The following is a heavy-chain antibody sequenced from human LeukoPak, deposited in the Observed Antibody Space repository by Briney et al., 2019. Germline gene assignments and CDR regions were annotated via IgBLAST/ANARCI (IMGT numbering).Heavy chain of an antibody. D-gene: IGHD2-2*01. CDR1: GFTFSSYG. Sequence: PGRSLRLSCAASGFTFSSYGMHWVRQAPGKGLEWVAVISYDGSNKYYADSVKGRFTISRDNSKNTLYLQMNSLRAEDTAVYYCARKYRVVPATAMTDYWGQGTLVTVSS. V-gene: IGHV3-30*03. J-gene: IGHJ4*02. CDR3: ARKYRVVPATAMTDY. CDR2: ISYDGSNK.